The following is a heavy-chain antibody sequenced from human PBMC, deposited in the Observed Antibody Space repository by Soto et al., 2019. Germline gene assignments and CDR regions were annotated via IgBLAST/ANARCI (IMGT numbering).Heavy chain of an antibody. V-gene: IGHV3-11*01. D-gene: IGHD4-17*01. CDR3: ARHTEYGDNGYGMDV. CDR2: ISSSGKTI. J-gene: IGHJ6*02. Sequence: QVQLVESGGGLVKPGGSLRLSCAASGFIFSDYYMSWIRQAPGKGLEWVSYISSSGKTIYYADSVKGRFTVSRDNAKNSLSLQMSSLRAEDTAVYYCARHTEYGDNGYGMDVWGQGATVTVSS. CDR1: GFIFSDYY.